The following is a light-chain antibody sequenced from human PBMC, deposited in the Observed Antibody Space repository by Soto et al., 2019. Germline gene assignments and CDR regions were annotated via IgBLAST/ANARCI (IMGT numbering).Light chain of an antibody. V-gene: IGKV3-20*01. CDR1: QSISSSY. CDR3: QQYGDSPLT. Sequence: EIVLTQSPGTLSLSPGERATLSCRPSQSISSSYLAWYQQKPGQAPRLLIYGVSSRATGIPDRFSGSGAGTDFTLTISRLEPEDFAVYYCQQYGDSPLTFGGGTKVDIK. J-gene: IGKJ4*01. CDR2: GVS.